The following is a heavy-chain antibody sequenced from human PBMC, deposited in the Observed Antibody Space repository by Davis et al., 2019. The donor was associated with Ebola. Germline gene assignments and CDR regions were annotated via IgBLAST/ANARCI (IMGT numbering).Heavy chain of an antibody. CDR1: GYSISSGYY. V-gene: IGHV4-38-2*02. J-gene: IGHJ3*02. D-gene: IGHD1-26*01. CDR3: AFVGVNTKGDARDI. Sequence: MPSETLSLSCTASGYSISSGYYWGWIRQPAGKGLEWTGSTYYSGSTYYNSSLKSRVTISVDTSKNQFSLQLISVTAADTAVYYCAFVGVNTKGDARDIWGQGTKVIVSS. CDR2: TYYSGST.